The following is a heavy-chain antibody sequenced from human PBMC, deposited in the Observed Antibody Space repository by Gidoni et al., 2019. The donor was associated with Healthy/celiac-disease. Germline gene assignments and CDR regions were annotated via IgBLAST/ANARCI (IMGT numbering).Heavy chain of an antibody. V-gene: IGHV1-2*02. J-gene: IGHJ4*02. CDR3: ARSGVGAFAY. D-gene: IGHD1-26*01. Sequence: MHWVRQAPGQGLEWMGWINPNSGGTNYAQKFQGRVTMTRDTSISTAYMELSRLRSDDTAVYYCARSGVGAFAYWGQGTLVTVSS. CDR2: INPNSGGT.